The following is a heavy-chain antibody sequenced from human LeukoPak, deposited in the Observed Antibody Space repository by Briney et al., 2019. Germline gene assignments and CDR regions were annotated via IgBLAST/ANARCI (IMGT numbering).Heavy chain of an antibody. CDR3: ARVHGPDDY. CDR1: GFTFSSYS. Sequence: GGSLRLSCAASGFTFSSYSMNWVRQAPGKGLEWVSYISSSSSTIYYADSVKGRFTISRDNAKNSLYLQMNSLRAEDTAVYYCARVHGPDDYWGQGTLVTVSS. V-gene: IGHV3-48*04. J-gene: IGHJ4*02. CDR2: ISSSSSTI. D-gene: IGHD1-1*01.